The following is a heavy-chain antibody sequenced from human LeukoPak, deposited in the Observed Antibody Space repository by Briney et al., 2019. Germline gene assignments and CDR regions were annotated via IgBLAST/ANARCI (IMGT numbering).Heavy chain of an antibody. CDR3: VRDVSSGWAFDY. V-gene: IGHV3-7*01. CDR2: VNQDGTQK. CDR1: GFTFNKYW. D-gene: IGHD6-19*01. J-gene: IGHJ4*01. Sequence: GGSLTLSCSASGFTFNKYWMSWIRQLPGQGLEWVANVNQDGTQKYYVDSVKGRFTNSRYNARNLLYLQMNSLRAEDTAVYYCVRDVSSGWAFDYWGHGTLVTVSS.